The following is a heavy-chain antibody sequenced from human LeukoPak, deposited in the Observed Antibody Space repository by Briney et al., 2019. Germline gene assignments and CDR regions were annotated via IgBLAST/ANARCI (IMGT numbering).Heavy chain of an antibody. D-gene: IGHD5-18*01. CDR1: GGSFSGYY. Sequence: TSETLSLTCAVYGGSFSGYYWGWIRQPPGKGLEWIGSVPYTGNTYYNPSLKSRVATSVDTSKNQFSLKLSSVTAADTAVYFCVRPVAYSYGQFGSWGQGTLVTVSS. CDR3: VRPVAYSYGQFGS. J-gene: IGHJ4*02. CDR2: VPYTGNT. V-gene: IGHV4-34*01.